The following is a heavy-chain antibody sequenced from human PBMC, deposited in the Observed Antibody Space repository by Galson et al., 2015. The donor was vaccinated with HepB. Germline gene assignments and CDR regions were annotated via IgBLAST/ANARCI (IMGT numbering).Heavy chain of an antibody. V-gene: IGHV4-59*01. J-gene: IGHJ5*02. Sequence: SETLSLTCTVSGGSISSYYWSWIRQPPGKGLEWIGFIYSSGSTNYNPSLASRVTISVDTSKNQFSLKLRSVTAADTAVYYCAREGLSGDYYDSSDDWHFDLWGQGTLVTVSS. CDR2: IYSSGST. D-gene: IGHD3-22*01. CDR3: AREGLSGDYYDSSDDWHFDL. CDR1: GGSISSYY.